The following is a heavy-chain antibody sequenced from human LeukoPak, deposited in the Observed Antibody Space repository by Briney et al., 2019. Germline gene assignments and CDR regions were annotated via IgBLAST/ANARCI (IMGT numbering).Heavy chain of an antibody. CDR2: ISSSGSTM. Sequence: GGSLRLSCAASGFTFSDYYMSWIRQAPGKGLEWVSYISSSGSTMYYADSVKGRFTISRDNAKNSLYLQMNSLRAEDTAVYYCAGYVVVAATDYSWFDPWGQGTQVTVSS. V-gene: IGHV3-11*04. CDR1: GFTFSDYY. CDR3: AGYVVVAATDYSWFDP. D-gene: IGHD2-15*01. J-gene: IGHJ5*02.